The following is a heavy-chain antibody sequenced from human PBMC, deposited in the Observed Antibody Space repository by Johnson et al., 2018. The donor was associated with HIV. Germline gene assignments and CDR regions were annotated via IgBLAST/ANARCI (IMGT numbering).Heavy chain of an antibody. J-gene: IGHJ3*02. CDR2: MSSSGSTI. Sequence: QVQLVESGGGLVKPGGSLRLSCAASGFSFSDYYMSWIRQAPGKGLEWISYMSSSGSTIYHAESVQGRFTISRDNAKNSLYLQMNSLRVEDTAVYYCAKPLTKLELHAFDIWGQGTMVTVSS. CDR1: GFSFSDYY. CDR3: AKPLTKLELHAFDI. V-gene: IGHV3-11*04. D-gene: IGHD5-24*01.